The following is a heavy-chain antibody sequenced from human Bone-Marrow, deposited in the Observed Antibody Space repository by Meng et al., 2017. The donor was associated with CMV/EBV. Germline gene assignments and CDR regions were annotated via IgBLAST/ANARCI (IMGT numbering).Heavy chain of an antibody. CDR2: ISSSSSYI. J-gene: IGHJ6*02. CDR3: ARENGGNTNGMDV. Sequence: GGSLRLSCAASGFTFSSYSMNWVRQAPGKGLEWVSSISSSSSYIYYADSVKGRFTISRDNAKNSLYLQMNSLRAEDTAVYYWARENGGNTNGMDVWGQGTTVTVSS. CDR1: GFTFSSYS. D-gene: IGHD2-15*01. V-gene: IGHV3-21*01.